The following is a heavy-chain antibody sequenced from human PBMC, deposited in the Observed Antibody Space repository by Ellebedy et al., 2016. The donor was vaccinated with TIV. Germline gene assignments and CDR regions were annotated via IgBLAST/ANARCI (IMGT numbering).Heavy chain of an antibody. CDR2: IIPILGIA. D-gene: IGHD4-23*01. Sequence: ASVKVSCKASGGTFSSYAISWVRQAPGQGLEWMGRIIPILGIANYAQKFQGRVTMTRNTSISTAYMELSSLRSEDTAVYYCARGRGDYGGNSDYWGQGTLVTVSS. CDR1: GGTFSSYA. CDR3: ARGRGDYGGNSDY. J-gene: IGHJ4*02. V-gene: IGHV1-69*04.